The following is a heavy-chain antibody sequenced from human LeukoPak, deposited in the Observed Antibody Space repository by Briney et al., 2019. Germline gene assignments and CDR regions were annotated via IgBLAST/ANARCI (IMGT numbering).Heavy chain of an antibody. Sequence: KAGGSLRLSCAAAGFTFSSYAMGWVRQAGGRGREWVSSISGSGGSTYYADSVKGRFTISRDNSKNPLYLQMNSLRAEDTAVYYCTTRGGSFSIFDYWGQGTLVIVSS. D-gene: IGHD1-26*01. J-gene: IGHJ4*02. CDR1: GFTFSSYA. V-gene: IGHV3-23*01. CDR3: TTRGGSFSIFDY. CDR2: ISGSGGST.